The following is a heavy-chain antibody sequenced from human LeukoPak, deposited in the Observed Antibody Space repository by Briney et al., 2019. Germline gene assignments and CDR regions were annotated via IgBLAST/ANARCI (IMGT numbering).Heavy chain of an antibody. V-gene: IGHV4-59*01. D-gene: IGHD6-13*01. CDR2: IYYSGST. CDR3: ARFYSSRIGNFDY. CDR1: GGSISSYY. J-gene: IGHJ4*02. Sequence: PSETLSLTCTVSGGSISSYYWSWIRQPPGKGLEWIGYIYYSGSTNYNPSLKSRVTISVDTSKNQFSLKLSSVTAADTAVYYCARFYSSRIGNFDYWGQGTLVTVSS.